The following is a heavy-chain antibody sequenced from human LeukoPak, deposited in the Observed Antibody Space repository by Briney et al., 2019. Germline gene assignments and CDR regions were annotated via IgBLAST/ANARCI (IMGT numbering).Heavy chain of an antibody. V-gene: IGHV3-30*04. Sequence: GGSLRLSCAASGFTFHNYALHWVRQAPGKGLGWVAVVSYDGSYKDYADSVKGRFTISRDNSRNTLYLQMNSLRPQDTAVYYCARGARKGDDYGGFFDYWGQGTLVTVSS. CDR1: GFTFHNYA. CDR2: VSYDGSYK. J-gene: IGHJ4*02. D-gene: IGHD4-23*01. CDR3: ARGARKGDDYGGFFDY.